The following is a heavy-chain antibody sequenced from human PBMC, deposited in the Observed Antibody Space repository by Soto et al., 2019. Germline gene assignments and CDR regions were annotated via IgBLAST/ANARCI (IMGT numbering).Heavy chain of an antibody. Sequence: QVQLQESGPGLVKPSQTLSLTCTVSGGSISSGGYYWSWIRQHPGKGLEWIGYIYYSGSTYYNPSLKSRVTLAVDTSKHQFSLKLSSVTAADTAVYYCAAQPLLHYYYGMDVWGQGTTVTVSS. J-gene: IGHJ6*02. D-gene: IGHD2-21*02. V-gene: IGHV4-31*03. CDR1: GGSISSGGYY. CDR2: IYYSGST. CDR3: AAQPLLHYYYGMDV.